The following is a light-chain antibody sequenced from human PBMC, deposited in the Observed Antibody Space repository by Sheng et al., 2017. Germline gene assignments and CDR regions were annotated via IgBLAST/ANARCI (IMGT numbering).Light chain of an antibody. J-gene: IGLJ1*01. CDR3: AAWDDSLHGFV. CDR2: SNS. CDR1: SSNIGSNT. V-gene: IGLV1-44*01. Sequence: QSVLTQPPSASGTPGQRVTISCSGSSSNIGSNTVNWYQQLPGTAPKLLIYSNSQRPSGVPDRFSGSKSGTSASLAISGLQSEDEAEYYCAAWDDSLHGFVFGTGTKVTVL.